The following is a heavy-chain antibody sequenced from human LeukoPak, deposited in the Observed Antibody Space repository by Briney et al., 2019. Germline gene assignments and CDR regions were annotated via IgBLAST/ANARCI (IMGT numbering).Heavy chain of an antibody. V-gene: IGHV1-2*02. D-gene: IGHD3-10*01. Sequence: ASVTVSCKPSGYTFAGYFVHWVRQAPGQGLEWMGWINPNRGGTNYTQNFQGRVTITRDTSITTAYMELSRLTSDDTALYYCARDQGYGSGGYSFDYWGQGTRVTVSS. CDR2: INPNRGGT. J-gene: IGHJ4*02. CDR1: GYTFAGYF. CDR3: ARDQGYGSGGYSFDY.